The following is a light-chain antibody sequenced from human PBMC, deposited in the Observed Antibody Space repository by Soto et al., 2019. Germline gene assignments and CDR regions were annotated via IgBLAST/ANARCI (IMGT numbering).Light chain of an antibody. V-gene: IGLV2-14*01. J-gene: IGLJ1*01. CDR3: SSYTSSSTLSV. CDR1: SSDVGGYNY. Sequence: SVLTQPASVSGSPGQSITISCTGTSSDVGGYNYVSWYQQHPGKAPKLMIYEVSNRPSGVSNRFSGSKSGNTASLTISGLQAEDVADYYCSSYTSSSTLSVFGTGTKVTVL. CDR2: EVS.